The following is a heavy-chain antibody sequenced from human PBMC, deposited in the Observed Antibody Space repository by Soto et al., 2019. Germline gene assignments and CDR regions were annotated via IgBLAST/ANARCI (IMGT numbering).Heavy chain of an antibody. V-gene: IGHV3-23*01. Sequence: GGSLRLSCAASGFTFSSYAMSWVRQAPGKGLEWVSAISGSGGSTYYADSVKGRFTISRDNSKNTLYLQMNSLRAEDTAVYYCAKKPPDYSKSRQPQYYFDYWGQGTLVTVSS. CDR3: AKKPPDYSKSRQPQYYFDY. CDR2: ISGSGGST. J-gene: IGHJ4*02. CDR1: GFTFSSYA. D-gene: IGHD4-4*01.